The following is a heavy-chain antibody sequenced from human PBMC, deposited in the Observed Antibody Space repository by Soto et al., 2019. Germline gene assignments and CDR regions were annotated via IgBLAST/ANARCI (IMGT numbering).Heavy chain of an antibody. CDR3: GRGVYYDSSPSFIDY. CDR2: ISPNNGNT. J-gene: IGHJ4*02. V-gene: IGHV1-18*01. Sequence: ASVKVSCKASGYTFTSYGIIWVRQAPGQGLEWMGWISPNNGNTNYAQKFQGRVTMTTNTSTSTAYMELSSLRSEDTAVYYCGRGVYYDSSPSFIDYWGQGTLVTVSS. CDR1: GYTFTSYG. D-gene: IGHD3-22*01.